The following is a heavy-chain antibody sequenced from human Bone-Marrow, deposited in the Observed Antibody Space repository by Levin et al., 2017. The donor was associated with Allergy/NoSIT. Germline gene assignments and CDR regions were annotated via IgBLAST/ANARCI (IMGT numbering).Heavy chain of an antibody. D-gene: IGHD4-17*01. J-gene: IGHJ3*02. CDR3: ARVDATVNAFDI. V-gene: IGHV4-59*01. CDR1: GGSISSYY. Sequence: PGGSLRLSCTVSGGSISSYYWSWIRQPPGKGLEWIGYIYYSGSTNYNPSLKSRVTISVDTSKNQFSLKLSSVTAADTAVYYCARVDATVNAFDIWGQGTMVTVSS. CDR2: IYYSGST.